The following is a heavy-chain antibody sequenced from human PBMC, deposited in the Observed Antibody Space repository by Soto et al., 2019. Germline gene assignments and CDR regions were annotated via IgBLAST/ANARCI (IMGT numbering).Heavy chain of an antibody. D-gene: IGHD4-17*01. J-gene: IGHJ3*02. V-gene: IGHV5-51*01. CDR3: XRXFNKVXTTVTTESERIEAHSDAFDI. CDR2: IYPFYSDT. CDR1: GYSFTSYW. Sequence: GESLKISCKGSGYSFTSYWIFWVRQMPVKGLEFMGIIYPFYSDTRYSPSFQGHVTISSYNSISTSYLQLISLKASYTAMYYFXRXFNKVXTTVTTESERIEAHSDAFDIWGQGTMVTVSS.